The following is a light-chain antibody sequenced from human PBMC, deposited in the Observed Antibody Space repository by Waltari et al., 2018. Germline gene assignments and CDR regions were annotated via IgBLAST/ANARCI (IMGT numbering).Light chain of an antibody. CDR3: QQGSAFPPT. Sequence: EIQMTQSPSSVSASVGDRVTITCRASQAISSWLAWYQQKPGNSPYLLIYHASNLQSGVTSRFSGSGSGTDFTLTISSLRPEDSAIYYCQQGSAFPPTFGQGTKVEIK. CDR2: HAS. CDR1: QAISSW. V-gene: IGKV1-12*01. J-gene: IGKJ1*01.